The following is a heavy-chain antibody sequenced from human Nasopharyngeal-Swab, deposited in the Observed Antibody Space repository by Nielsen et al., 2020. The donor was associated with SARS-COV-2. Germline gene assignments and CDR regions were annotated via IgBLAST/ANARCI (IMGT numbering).Heavy chain of an antibody. V-gene: IGHV5-51*01. CDR2: MYPRDSDT. D-gene: IGHD1-7*01. Sequence: GESLKISCKGSGYSFSSYWIGWVRQMPGKGLEWMGIMYPRDSDTRYSPSFQGQVTISADKSISTAYLQWSSLKASDTAMYYCTTAYNGNYYWDYWGQGTLVTVSS. J-gene: IGHJ4*02. CDR3: TTAYNGNYYWDY. CDR1: GYSFSSYW.